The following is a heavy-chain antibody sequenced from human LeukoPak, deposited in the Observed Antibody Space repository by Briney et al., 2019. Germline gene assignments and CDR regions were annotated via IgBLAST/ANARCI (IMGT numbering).Heavy chain of an antibody. CDR1: GGSISSYY. Sequence: SETLSLTCTVSGGSISSYYWSWIRQPPGKGLEWIGYIYYSGSTNYNPSLKSRVTISVDTSKNQFSLKLSSVTAADTAVYYCARVAYDILTGYPYYFDYWGQGTLVTVSS. V-gene: IGHV4-59*01. D-gene: IGHD3-9*01. CDR2: IYYSGST. J-gene: IGHJ4*02. CDR3: ARVAYDILTGYPYYFDY.